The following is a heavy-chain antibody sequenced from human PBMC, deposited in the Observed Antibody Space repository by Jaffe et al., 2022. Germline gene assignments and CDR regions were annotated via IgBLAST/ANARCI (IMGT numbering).Heavy chain of an antibody. CDR1: GGSISSGSYY. CDR2: IYTSGST. D-gene: IGHD3-10*01. Sequence: QVQLQESGPGLVKPSQTLSLTCTVSGGSISSGSYYWSWIRQPAGKGLEWIGRIYTSGSTNYNPSLKSRVTISVDTSKNQFSLKLSSVTAADTAVYYCARDSKYYGSGSLLPRYYYYYYMDVWGKGTTVTVSS. J-gene: IGHJ6*03. V-gene: IGHV4-61*02. CDR3: ARDSKYYGSGSLLPRYYYYYYMDV.